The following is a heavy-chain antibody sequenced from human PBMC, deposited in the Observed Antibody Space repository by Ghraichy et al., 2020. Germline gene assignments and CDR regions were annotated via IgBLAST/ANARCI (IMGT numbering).Heavy chain of an antibody. CDR1: GGSFSCYY. V-gene: IGHV4-34*01. CDR3: ARGTSFSSSWYFGKNWFDP. J-gene: IGHJ5*02. Sequence: SETLSLTCAVYGGSFSCYYWSWIRQPPGKGLEWIGEINHSGSTNYNPSLKSRVTISVDTSKNQFSLKLSSVTAADTAVYYCARGTSFSSSWYFGKNWFDPWGQGTLVTVSS. D-gene: IGHD6-13*01. CDR2: INHSGST.